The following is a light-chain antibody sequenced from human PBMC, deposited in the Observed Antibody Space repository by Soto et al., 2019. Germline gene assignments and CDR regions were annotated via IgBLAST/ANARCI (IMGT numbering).Light chain of an antibody. CDR2: GAS. CDR1: QSVSTN. CDR3: QQCSDWPQP. V-gene: IGKV3-15*01. J-gene: IGKJ2*01. Sequence: EIVMTQSPATLSVSPGERATLSCRASQSVSTNLAWYQQKPGQAPRLLIYGASTRATGIPARFSGRGSGTEFTLTISSLQSEECAVYYCQQCSDWPQPFGQGTKLDIK.